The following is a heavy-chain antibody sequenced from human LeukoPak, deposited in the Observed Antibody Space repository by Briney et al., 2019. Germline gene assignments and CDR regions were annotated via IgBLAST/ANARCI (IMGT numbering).Heavy chain of an antibody. CDR2: IIPIFGTA. J-gene: IGHJ6*03. V-gene: IGHV1-69*13. CDR3: ARGPDLYGYYYYYYMDV. Sequence: SVKVSCKASGGTFSSYAISWVRQAPGQGLEWMGGIIPIFGTANYAQKFQGRVTITADESTRTAYMELSSLRSEDTAVYYCARGPDLYGYYYYYYMDVWGKGTTVTISS. CDR1: GGTFSSYA. D-gene: IGHD2/OR15-2a*01.